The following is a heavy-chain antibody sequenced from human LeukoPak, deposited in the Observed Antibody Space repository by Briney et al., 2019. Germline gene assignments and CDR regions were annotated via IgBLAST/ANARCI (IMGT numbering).Heavy chain of an antibody. V-gene: IGHV5-10-1*01. J-gene: IGHJ4*02. CDR2: IDPSDSYT. D-gene: IGHD6-6*01. CDR3: ARHRVGSSALLVDY. Sequence: GESLKISCKGSGYSFTSYWISWVRQMPGKGLEWMGRIDPSDSYTNYSPSFQGHVTISADKSISTAYLQWNSLKASDTAMYYCARHRVGSSALLVDYWGQGTLVTVSS. CDR1: GYSFTSYW.